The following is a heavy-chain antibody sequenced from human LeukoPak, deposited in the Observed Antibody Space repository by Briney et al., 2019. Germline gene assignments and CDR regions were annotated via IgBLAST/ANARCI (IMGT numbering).Heavy chain of an antibody. Sequence: GGSLRLSCAASAIIFSTYNMNWVRRAPGKGLEWVSSISSSGTYIYYADSVKGRFTISRDNDKNSLYLQMNSLRAEDTAVYYCAREGSDGFDIWGQGTMVTVSS. D-gene: IGHD3-10*01. CDR3: AREGSDGFDI. CDR1: AIIFSTYN. CDR2: ISSSGTYI. J-gene: IGHJ3*02. V-gene: IGHV3-21*06.